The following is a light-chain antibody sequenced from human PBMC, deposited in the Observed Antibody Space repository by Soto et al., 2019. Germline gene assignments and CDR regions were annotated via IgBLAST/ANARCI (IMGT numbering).Light chain of an antibody. V-gene: IGKV3-11*01. J-gene: IGKJ5*01. CDR1: QSVGSY. CDR2: DAS. Sequence: ETVLTQSPVTLSLSPGERATLSCRASQSVGSYLAWYQQKPGQAPRLLIYDASSRAPGVPARFSGSGSGTDFTLTISSLEPEDFAVYYCQQRSNRLPITFDQGTRLDIK. CDR3: QQRSNRLPIT.